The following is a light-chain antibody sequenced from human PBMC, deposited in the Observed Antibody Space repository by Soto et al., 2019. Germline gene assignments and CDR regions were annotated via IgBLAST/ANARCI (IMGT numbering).Light chain of an antibody. V-gene: IGKV3-20*01. CDR2: GAS. CDR1: QGVSSSF. Sequence: EIVLTQSPGTLSLSPGERATLSCRASQGVSSSFFAWYQQKPGQAPRLLIYGASTRATAVPDRFSGRGSGTDFTFTISRLEPEDFAVYYCQQYGDSPWTFGQGTKVEIK. CDR3: QQYGDSPWT. J-gene: IGKJ1*01.